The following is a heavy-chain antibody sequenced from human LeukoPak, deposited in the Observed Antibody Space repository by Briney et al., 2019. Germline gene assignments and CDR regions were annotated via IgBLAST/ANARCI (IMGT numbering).Heavy chain of an antibody. V-gene: IGHV4-61*02. J-gene: IGHJ3*02. CDR1: GGSISSGSYY. CDR2: IYTSGST. Sequence: SETLSLTCTVSGGSISSGSYYWSWIRQPAGKGLEWIGRIYTSGSTNYNPSLKSRVTISVDTSKNQFSLKLSSVTAADTAVYYCARARGGYCSSTSCYVDAFDIWGQGTMVTVSS. CDR3: ARARGGYCSSTSCYVDAFDI. D-gene: IGHD2-2*01.